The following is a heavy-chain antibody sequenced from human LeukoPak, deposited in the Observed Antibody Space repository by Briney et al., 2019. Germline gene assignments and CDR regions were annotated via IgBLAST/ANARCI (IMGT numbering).Heavy chain of an antibody. CDR2: IYYSGST. J-gene: IGHJ4*02. D-gene: IGHD6-19*01. CDR3: ARRFSSGSIDY. CDR1: GGSISSYY. Sequence: PSETLSFTCTVSGGSISSYYWSWIRQPPGKGLEWIGYIYYSGSTNYNPSLKSRVTISVDTSKNQFSLKLSSVTAADTAVYYCARRFSSGSIDYWGQGTLVTVSS. V-gene: IGHV4-59*08.